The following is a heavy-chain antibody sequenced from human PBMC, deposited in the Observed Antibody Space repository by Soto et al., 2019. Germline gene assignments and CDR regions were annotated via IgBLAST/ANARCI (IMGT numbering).Heavy chain of an antibody. Sequence: QVQLQQWGAGLLKPSETLSLTCAVYGGSFSGYYWSWIRQPPGKGLEWIGEINHSGSTNYNPSLKSRVTISVDTSKNQFSLKLGYVTAADTAVYYCARTNYYDSSGYGYWGQGTLVTVSS. CDR1: GGSFSGYY. D-gene: IGHD3-22*01. V-gene: IGHV4-34*01. CDR3: ARTNYYDSSGYGY. CDR2: INHSGST. J-gene: IGHJ4*02.